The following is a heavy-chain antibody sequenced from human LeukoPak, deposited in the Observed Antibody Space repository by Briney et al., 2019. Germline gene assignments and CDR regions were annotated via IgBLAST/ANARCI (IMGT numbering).Heavy chain of an antibody. J-gene: IGHJ4*02. CDR3: ARVGSYGQYYFDY. CDR2: IYYSGST. Sequence: PSETLSHTCTVSGGSISSYYWSWIRQPPGKGLEWIGYIYYSGSTNYHPSLKSRVTISVDTPKNQFSLKLSSVTAADTAVYYCARVGSYGQYYFDYWGQGTLVTVSS. CDR1: GGSISSYY. V-gene: IGHV4-59*01. D-gene: IGHD5-18*01.